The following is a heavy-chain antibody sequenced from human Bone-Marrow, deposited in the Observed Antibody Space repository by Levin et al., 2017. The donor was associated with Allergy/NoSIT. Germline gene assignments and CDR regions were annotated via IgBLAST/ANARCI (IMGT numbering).Heavy chain of an antibody. CDR2: IWYDGNNK. V-gene: IGHV3-33*01. CDR3: ARDPSSIAAAGRGDY. J-gene: IGHJ4*02. Sequence: QSGGSLRLSCAASGFTFSSFGMHWVRQAPGKGLEWVAVIWYDGNNKYYADSVKGRFTISRDNSKNTLYLQMNSLRAEDTAVYYCARDPSSIAAAGRGDYWGQGTLVTVSS. D-gene: IGHD6-13*01. CDR1: GFTFSSFG.